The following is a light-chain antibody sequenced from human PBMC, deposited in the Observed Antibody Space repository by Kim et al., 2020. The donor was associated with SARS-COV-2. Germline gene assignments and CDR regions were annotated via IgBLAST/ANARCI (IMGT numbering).Light chain of an antibody. J-gene: IGLJ2*01. CDR1: SLRSYY. CDR3: KSRDSSGNVV. V-gene: IGLV3-19*01. Sequence: SSELTQDPPVSVALGQTVRITCQGDSLRSYYASWYQQKPGQAPVLVIYGRNNRPSGIPDRFSGSTSGNTASLTITGAQAEDEADYYCKSRDSSGNVVFGGGTKLTVL. CDR2: GRN.